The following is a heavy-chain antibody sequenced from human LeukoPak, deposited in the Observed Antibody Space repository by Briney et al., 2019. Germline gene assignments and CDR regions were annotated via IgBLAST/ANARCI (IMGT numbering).Heavy chain of an antibody. CDR2: INAGNGNT. D-gene: IGHD1-26*01. CDR1: GYTFTSYA. CDR3: ARGGIVGADHDAFDI. V-gene: IGHV1-3*01. Sequence: ASVKVSCKASGYTFTSYAMHWVRQAPGQRLEWMGWINAGNGNTKYSQKFQGRVTITRDTSASTAYMELRSLRSDDTAVYYCARGGIVGADHDAFDIWGQGTMVTVSS. J-gene: IGHJ3*02.